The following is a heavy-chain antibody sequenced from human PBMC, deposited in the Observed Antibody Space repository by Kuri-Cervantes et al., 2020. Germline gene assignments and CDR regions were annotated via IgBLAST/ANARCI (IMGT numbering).Heavy chain of an antibody. D-gene: IGHD2-15*01. J-gene: IGHJ4*02. V-gene: IGHV3-23*01. CDR2: ISGGDGST. Sequence: GGSLRLSCAASGFTFSNYAMSWVRQAPGKGLEWVSGISGGDGSTFYADSVKGRFTIFRDNSKNTLYLQMNSLRAEDTAVYYCARSIVVVVAATPHYWGQGTLVTVSS. CDR1: GFTFSNYA. CDR3: ARSIVVVVAATPHY.